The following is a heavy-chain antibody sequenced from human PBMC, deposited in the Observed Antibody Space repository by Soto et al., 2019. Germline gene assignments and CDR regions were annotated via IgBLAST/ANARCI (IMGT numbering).Heavy chain of an antibody. CDR3: ASTPPMFGESKKNYYMDV. CDR2: INAGNGNT. Sequence: ASVKVSCKASGYTFTSYAMHWVRQAPGQRLEWMGWINAGNGNTKYSQKFQGRVTITRDTSASTAYMELGSLRSEDTAVYYCASTPPMFGESKKNYYMDVWGKGTTVTVSS. V-gene: IGHV1-3*01. D-gene: IGHD3-10*02. CDR1: GYTFTSYA. J-gene: IGHJ6*03.